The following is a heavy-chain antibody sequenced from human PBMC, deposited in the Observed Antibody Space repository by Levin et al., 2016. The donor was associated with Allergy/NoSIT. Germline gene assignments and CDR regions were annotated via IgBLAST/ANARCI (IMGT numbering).Heavy chain of an antibody. J-gene: IGHJ4*02. D-gene: IGHD6-19*01. V-gene: IGHV3-30*02. Sequence: LSLTCAASGFTFSSYGMHWVRQAPGKGLEWVAFIRYDGSNKYYADSVKGRFTISRDNSKNTLYLQMNSLRAEDTAVYYCAKTLGFGSSGWFDYWGQGTLVTVSS. CDR2: IRYDGSNK. CDR3: AKTLGFGSSGWFDY. CDR1: GFTFSSYG.